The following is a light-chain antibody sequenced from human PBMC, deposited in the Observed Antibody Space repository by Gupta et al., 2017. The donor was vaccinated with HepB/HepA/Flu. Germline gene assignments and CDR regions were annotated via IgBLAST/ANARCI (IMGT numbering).Light chain of an antibody. CDR2: DTS. V-gene: IGKV3-11*01. CDR3: QQRANWPPT. CDR1: QSVSDF. Sequence: EILLTQSPATLSLSPGERATLSCRASQSVSDFLHWYQQRPGQAPRLLIYDTSNRATGTPARFSGSGSGTDFTLTINSLEPEDFAVYYCQQRANWPPTFGPGTKVGIK. J-gene: IGKJ3*01.